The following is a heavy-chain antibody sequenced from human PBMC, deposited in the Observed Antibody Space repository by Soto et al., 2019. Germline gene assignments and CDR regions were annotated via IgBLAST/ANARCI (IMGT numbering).Heavy chain of an antibody. CDR2: ISAYNGNT. J-gene: IGHJ6*02. V-gene: IGHV1-18*01. CDR1: GYTFTSYG. Sequence: ASVKVSCKASGYTFTSYGISWVRQAPGQGLEWMGWISAYNGNTNYAQKLQGRVTMTTDTSTSTAYMELRSLRSDDTAVYYCARDTYYDILTGYSMVEYYYYGMDVWGQGTRVTVSS. CDR3: ARDTYYDILTGYSMVEYYYYGMDV. D-gene: IGHD3-9*01.